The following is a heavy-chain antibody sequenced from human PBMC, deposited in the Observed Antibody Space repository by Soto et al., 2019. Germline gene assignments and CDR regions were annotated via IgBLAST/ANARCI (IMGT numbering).Heavy chain of an antibody. CDR2: IWYDEKIK. D-gene: IGHD6-6*01. J-gene: IGHJ4*02. CDR3: ARGLRSVLDY. Sequence: GGSLRLSCEASGFTFRIFGMHWVRQAPGKGLEWVAVIWYDEKIKQYADSVRGRFAISRDNSKNTLYLQMTSLRAEDTAIYYCARGLRSVLDYWGQGTLVTVSS. CDR1: GFTFRIFG. V-gene: IGHV3-33*01.